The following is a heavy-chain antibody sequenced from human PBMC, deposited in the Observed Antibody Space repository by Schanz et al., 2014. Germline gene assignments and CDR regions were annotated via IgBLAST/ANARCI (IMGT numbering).Heavy chain of an antibody. CDR2: INPLSGAT. J-gene: IGHJ5*02. V-gene: IGHV1-2*02. D-gene: IGHD4-4*01. Sequence: QVHLVQFGAEVKKPGASVKVSCKASGYIFTSYSMHWVRQAPGQGFEWMGWINPLSGATDYAPTFQGRVSMTRDTSISTAYMEVTRLVSSDTAVYYCARRGPNCSNNACYHGWFDPWGQGTLVTVSS. CDR3: ARRGPNCSNNACYHGWFDP. CDR1: GYIFTSYS.